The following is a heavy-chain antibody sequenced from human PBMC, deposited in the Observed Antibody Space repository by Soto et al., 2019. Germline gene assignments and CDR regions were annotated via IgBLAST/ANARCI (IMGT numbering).Heavy chain of an antibody. CDR1: GFTFSSYA. D-gene: IGHD3-3*01. V-gene: IGHV3-23*01. J-gene: IGHJ4*02. Sequence: EVQLLESGGGLVQPGGSLRLSCAASGFTFSSYAMSWVRQAPGKGLEWVSAISGSGGSTYYADSVKGRFTISRDNSKNTLYLQMNSLRAEDTAVYYCATIRFLEWFGREDYWGQGTLVTVSS. CDR2: ISGSGGST. CDR3: ATIRFLEWFGREDY.